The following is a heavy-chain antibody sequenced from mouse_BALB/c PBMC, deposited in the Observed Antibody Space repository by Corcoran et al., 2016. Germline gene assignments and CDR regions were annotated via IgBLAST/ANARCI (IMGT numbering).Heavy chain of an antibody. CDR3: ILAYYGNYWFAY. CDR1: GYSFTGYY. Sequence: LVKTGASVKISCKASGYSFTGYYMHWVKQSHGKSLEWIGYISCYNGATSYNQKFKGKATFTVDTSSSTAYMQFNSLTSEDSAVYYCILAYYGNYWFAYWGQGTLVTVSA. V-gene: IGHV1S34*01. J-gene: IGHJ3*01. D-gene: IGHD2-10*01. CDR2: ISCYNGAT.